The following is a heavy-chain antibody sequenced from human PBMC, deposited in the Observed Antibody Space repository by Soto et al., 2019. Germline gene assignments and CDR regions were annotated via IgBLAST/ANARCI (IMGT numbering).Heavy chain of an antibody. CDR3: ANCIAAAGIAMDY. J-gene: IGHJ4*02. D-gene: IGHD6-13*01. Sequence: EVQLLESGGGLVQPGGSLRLSCAASGFTFSSYALSWVRLAPGKGLEWVSAISGSGAGTYYADSVKGRFTISRDNSKNTLYLQMNSLRAEETAVYYCANCIAAAGIAMDYWGQGTLVTVSS. CDR2: ISGSGAGT. V-gene: IGHV3-23*01. CDR1: GFTFSSYA.